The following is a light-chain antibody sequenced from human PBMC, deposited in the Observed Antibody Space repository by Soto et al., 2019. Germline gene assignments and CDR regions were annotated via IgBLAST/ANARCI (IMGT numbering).Light chain of an antibody. V-gene: IGKV3-20*01. J-gene: IGKJ1*01. CDR2: GAS. CDR1: QSVSSSY. Sequence: VTHSPSTLSLSTKERATLSCTASQSVSSSYLAWYQQKPGQAPRLLIYGASSRATGIPDRFSGSGSGTDFTLTISRLEPEDFAVYYCQQYGSSSWTFGQGTMVDI. CDR3: QQYGSSSWT.